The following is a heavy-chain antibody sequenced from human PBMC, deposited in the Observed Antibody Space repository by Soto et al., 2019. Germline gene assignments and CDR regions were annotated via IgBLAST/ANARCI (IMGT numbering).Heavy chain of an antibody. CDR2: INPNSGGT. J-gene: IGHJ6*02. D-gene: IGHD1-26*01. CDR3: ARAPITLTARERLYYYYGMDV. V-gene: IGHV1-2*02. CDR1: GYTFTGYY. Sequence: ASVKVSCKASGYTFTGYYMHWVRQAPGQGLEWMGWINPNSGGTNYAQKFQGRVTMTRDTSISTAYMELSRLRSDDTAVYYCARAPITLTARERLYYYYGMDVWGQGTTVTVSS.